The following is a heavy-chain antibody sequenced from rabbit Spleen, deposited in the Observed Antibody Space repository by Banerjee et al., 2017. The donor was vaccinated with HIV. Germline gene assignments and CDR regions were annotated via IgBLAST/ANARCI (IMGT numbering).Heavy chain of an antibody. V-gene: IGHV1S40*01. J-gene: IGHJ4*01. D-gene: IGHD6-1*01. CDR2: IYAGNSAST. Sequence: QSLEESGGDLVKPGASLTLTCTASGFSFSSSYYMCWVRQAPGKGLEWIACIYAGNSASTAYASWAKGRVIISKTSSTTVTLQMTSLTAADTATYFCARGPPYAGYAGYGYVYLNLWGPGTLVTVS. CDR1: GFSFSSSYY. CDR3: ARGPPYAGYAGYGYVYLNL.